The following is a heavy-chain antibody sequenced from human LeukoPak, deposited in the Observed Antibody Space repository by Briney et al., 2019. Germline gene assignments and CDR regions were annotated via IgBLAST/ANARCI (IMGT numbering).Heavy chain of an antibody. CDR1: GFTFSSNV. Sequence: GGSLRLSCVASGFTFSSNVLNWGRQAPGKGLEWVSVSGTYGRTQYADSVKGRFTISRDSSKNTLYLQINSLRVEDTAVYYCARGMDGYGPDAFDIWGQGTMVTVSS. CDR2: SGTYGRT. CDR3: ARGMDGYGPDAFDI. D-gene: IGHD5-24*01. J-gene: IGHJ3*02. V-gene: IGHV3-23*01.